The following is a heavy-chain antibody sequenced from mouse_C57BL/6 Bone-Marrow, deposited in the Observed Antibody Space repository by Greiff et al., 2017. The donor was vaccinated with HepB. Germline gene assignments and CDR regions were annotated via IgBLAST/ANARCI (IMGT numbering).Heavy chain of an antibody. D-gene: IGHD1-1*01. J-gene: IGHJ3*01. V-gene: IGHV1-80*01. Sequence: QVQLQQSGAELVKPGASVKISCKASGYAFSSYWMNWVKQRPGKGLEWIGQIYPGDGDTNYNGKLKGKATLTADKSSSTAYMQLSSLTSEDSAVYFCARAYYYGPAWFAYWGQGTLVTVSA. CDR3: ARAYYYGPAWFAY. CDR2: IYPGDGDT. CDR1: GYAFSSYW.